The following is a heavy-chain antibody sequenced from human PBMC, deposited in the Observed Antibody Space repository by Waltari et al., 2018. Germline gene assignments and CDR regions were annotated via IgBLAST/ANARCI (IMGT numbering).Heavy chain of an antibody. V-gene: IGHV4-59*01. CDR3: ARVGFEGDYGDY. CDR1: VCPISRYH. Sequence: VQLRESGPGLVGPSETLSLTFSVSVCPISRYHCTWIRQPPGKGLEWFGYIYYGGSTNYNHSLKRRVTISGDTSKNQCSRKMSSVTAADTAVYYCARVGFEGDYGDYWGQGTLVTVSS. D-gene: IGHD2-15*01. CDR2: IYYGGST. J-gene: IGHJ4*02.